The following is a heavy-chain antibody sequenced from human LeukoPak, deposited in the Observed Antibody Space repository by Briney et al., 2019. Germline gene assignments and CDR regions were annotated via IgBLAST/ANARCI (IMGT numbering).Heavy chain of an antibody. CDR2: IYYSGST. V-gene: IGHV4-39*01. CDR3: ARSSSLYGDYGFAHLNFDY. D-gene: IGHD4-17*01. J-gene: IGHJ4*02. CDR1: GGSISSSSYY. Sequence: SETLSLTCTVSGGSISSSSYYWGWIRQPPGKGLEWIGSIYYSGSTYYNPSLKSRVTISVDTSKNQFSLKLSSVTAADTAAYYCARSSSLYGDYGFAHLNFDYWGQGTLVTVSS.